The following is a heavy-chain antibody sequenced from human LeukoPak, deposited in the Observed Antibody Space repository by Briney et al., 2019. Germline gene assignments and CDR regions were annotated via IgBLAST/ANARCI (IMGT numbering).Heavy chain of an antibody. D-gene: IGHD2-8*01. J-gene: IGHJ4*02. V-gene: IGHV1-69*06. Sequence: GASVKVSCKASGYTFTSYYMHWVRQAPGQGLEWMGGIIPIFGTANYAQKFQGRVTITADKSTSTAYMELSSLRSEDTAVYYCASTLMVYAIESSFDYWGQGTLVTVSS. CDR2: IIPIFGTA. CDR1: GYTFTSYY. CDR3: ASTLMVYAIESSFDY.